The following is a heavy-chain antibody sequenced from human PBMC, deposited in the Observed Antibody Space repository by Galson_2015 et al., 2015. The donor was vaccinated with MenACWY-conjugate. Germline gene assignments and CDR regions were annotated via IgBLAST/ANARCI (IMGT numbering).Heavy chain of an antibody. J-gene: IGHJ5*02. CDR2: INPNSGGS. Sequence: SVKVSCKASGFTFSDYYMHWVRQAPGQGLEWMGWINPNSGGSNLAPKFQGRVTLTRDTSVSTAYLDLSSLRSDDTAVYYCARSRVPMGKPSTDCFDPWGQGTLVTVSS. CDR1: GFTFSDYY. D-gene: IGHD2-8*02. V-gene: IGHV1-2*02. CDR3: ARSRVPMGKPSTDCFDP.